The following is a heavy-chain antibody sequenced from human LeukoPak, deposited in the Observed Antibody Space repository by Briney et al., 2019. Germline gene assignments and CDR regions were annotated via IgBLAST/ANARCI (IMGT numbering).Heavy chain of an antibody. J-gene: IGHJ4*02. V-gene: IGHV1-8*02. D-gene: IGHD2-15*01. CDR2: VNPNSGNT. Sequence: ASVKPSCKASGYTFTGYYMYWVRQATGQGLEWMGCVNPNSGNTGYAQKFQGRVTMTRNTSISTAYMELSSLRSEDTAVYYCARVVDYWGQGTLVTVSS. CDR3: ARVVDY. CDR1: GYTFTGYY.